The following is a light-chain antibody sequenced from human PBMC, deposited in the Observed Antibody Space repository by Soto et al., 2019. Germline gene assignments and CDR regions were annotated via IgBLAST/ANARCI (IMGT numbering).Light chain of an antibody. J-gene: IGKJ1*01. CDR3: QQYGSSPPT. CDR2: GAS. V-gene: IGKV3-20*01. CDR1: QSVTYSY. Sequence: EIVLTQSPGTLSLSPGERATLSCWASQSVTYSYLAWYQQKPGQAPRLLISGASSRATGIPDRFSCSGSGTDFTLTISSLEPEDFAVYYWQQYGSSPPTFGQGTKVEFK.